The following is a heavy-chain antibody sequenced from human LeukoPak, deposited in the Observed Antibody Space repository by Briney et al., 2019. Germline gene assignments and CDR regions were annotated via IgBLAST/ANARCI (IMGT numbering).Heavy chain of an antibody. V-gene: IGHV1-2*02. D-gene: IGHD3-9*01. CDR2: INPNSGGT. CDR1: GYTFTGYY. CDR3: ARAHYDILTGYKNWFDP. Sequence: GASVKVSCKASGYTFTGYYKHWVRQAPGQGLEWMGWINPNSGGTNYAQKFQGRVTMTRDTSISTAYMELSRLRSDDTAVYYCARAHYDILTGYKNWFDPWGQGTLVTVSS. J-gene: IGHJ5*02.